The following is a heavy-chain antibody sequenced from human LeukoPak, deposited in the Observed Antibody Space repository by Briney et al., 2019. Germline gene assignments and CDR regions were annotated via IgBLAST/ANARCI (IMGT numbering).Heavy chain of an antibody. CDR2: INSVGSST. CDR1: GFTFSSYW. J-gene: IGHJ4*02. V-gene: IGHV3-74*01. D-gene: IGHD1-26*01. CDR3: AKEGYSGSHRYFDY. Sequence: GGSLRLSCAASGFTFSSYWMHWVRQAPGKGLVWVSRINSVGSSTSYADSVKGRFTISRDNAKNTLYLQMNSLRAEDAALYYCAKEGYSGSHRYFDYWGQGTLVTVSS.